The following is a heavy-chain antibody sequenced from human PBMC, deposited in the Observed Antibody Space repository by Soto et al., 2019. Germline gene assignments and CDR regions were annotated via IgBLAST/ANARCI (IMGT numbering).Heavy chain of an antibody. CDR2: INPSGGST. CDR3: ARGFLGVVPAALKVGPPSYYYYYGMDV. CDR1: GYTFTSYY. Sequence: GASAKVCCKASGYTFTSYYMHWVRQDTGQGLEWMGIINPSGGSTSYAQKFQGRVTMTRDTSTSTVYMELSSLRSEDTAVYYCARGFLGVVPAALKVGPPSYYYYYGMDVWGQGTTVTVSS. D-gene: IGHD2-2*01. V-gene: IGHV1-46*01. J-gene: IGHJ6*02.